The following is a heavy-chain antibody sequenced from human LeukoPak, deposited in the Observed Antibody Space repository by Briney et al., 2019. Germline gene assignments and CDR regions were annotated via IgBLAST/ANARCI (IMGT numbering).Heavy chain of an antibody. CDR2: ISYDGSKK. Sequence: HPGGSLRLSCAASGFTFSTYGMNWVRQAPGKGLEWVAVISYDGSKKYYAESVKGRFTISRDNSKNTLYLQMNTLRAEDTAVYYCAKDLSWYYYLTKGPQDSWGQGTLVTVSS. V-gene: IGHV3-30*18. J-gene: IGHJ4*02. CDR3: AKDLSWYYYLTKGPQDS. D-gene: IGHD3-10*01. CDR1: GFTFSTYG.